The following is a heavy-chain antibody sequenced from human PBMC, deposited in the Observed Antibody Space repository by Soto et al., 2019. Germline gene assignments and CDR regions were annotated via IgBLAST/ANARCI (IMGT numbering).Heavy chain of an antibody. J-gene: IGHJ4*02. V-gene: IGHV3-21*06. CDR3: AREREAFDY. CDR1: EFSFSSYN. D-gene: IGHD1-26*01. Sequence: EVQLVESGGGLVQPGGSLRLSCGASEFSFSSYNMNWVRQAPGKGLEWVSFISSSSSYIFYADSVKGRFTISRDNAKNSLYLQMNSLRAEDTAVYYCAREREAFDYWGQGTLVTVSS. CDR2: ISSSSSYI.